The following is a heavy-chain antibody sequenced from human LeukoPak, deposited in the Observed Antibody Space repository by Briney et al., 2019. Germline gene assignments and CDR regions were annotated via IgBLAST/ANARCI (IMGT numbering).Heavy chain of an antibody. V-gene: IGHV3-9*01. Sequence: TGGSLRLSCAASGFTFDDYAIHWVRQAPGKGLEWVSGISWNSGTIGYADSVKGRFTISRDNAKNSLYLQMTSLRAEDTALYYCAKGDSGSYSSPDAFDIWGQGTMVTVSS. CDR3: AKGDSGSYSSPDAFDI. CDR1: GFTFDDYA. CDR2: ISWNSGTI. J-gene: IGHJ3*02. D-gene: IGHD1-26*01.